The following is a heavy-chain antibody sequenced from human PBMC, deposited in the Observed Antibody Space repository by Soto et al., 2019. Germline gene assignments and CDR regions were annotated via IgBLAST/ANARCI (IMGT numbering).Heavy chain of an antibody. CDR1: GFTFSTYS. D-gene: IGHD2-2*02. J-gene: IGHJ6*02. CDR2: ISSRSDI. Sequence: EVQLVESGGGLVKPGGSLRLSCVGSGFTFSTYSINWVRQAPGKGLEWVSSISSRSDIYYADSVKGRFTISRDNAKNSVALQMNSLRAEDTAVYYCAREYTAWHIAYGLDVWGQGTTVTVSS. CDR3: AREYTAWHIAYGLDV. V-gene: IGHV3-21*02.